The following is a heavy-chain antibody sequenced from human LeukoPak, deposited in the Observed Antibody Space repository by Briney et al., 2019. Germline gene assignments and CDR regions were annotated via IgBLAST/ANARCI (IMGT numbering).Heavy chain of an antibody. J-gene: IGHJ3*02. V-gene: IGHV3-23*01. CDR1: GFTVSNNY. Sequence: GGSLRLSCTAAGFTVSNNYVSWARQAPGKGLEWVSAISGSGGSTYYADSVKGRFTISRDNSKNTLYLQMNSLRAEDTAVYYCAKGLRFLEWLSNDAFDIWGQGTMVTVSS. CDR2: ISGSGGST. D-gene: IGHD3-3*01. CDR3: AKGLRFLEWLSNDAFDI.